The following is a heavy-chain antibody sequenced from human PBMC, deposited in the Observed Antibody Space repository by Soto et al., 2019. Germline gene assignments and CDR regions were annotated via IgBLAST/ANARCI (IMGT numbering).Heavy chain of an antibody. V-gene: IGHV3-53*02. CDR2: IHSDANT. CDR3: ERHVWVES. D-gene: IGHD2-15*01. CDR1: GFNVSSNS. J-gene: IGHJ5*02. Sequence: EVQLVETGGGLIQPGGSLRLSCAASGFNVSSNSMNWVRQAPGKGLEWLSLIHSDANTKYADSVEGRFTISRARSENTAYLQMNSLRAEDPAVYYCERHVWVESWGQGILASVSS.